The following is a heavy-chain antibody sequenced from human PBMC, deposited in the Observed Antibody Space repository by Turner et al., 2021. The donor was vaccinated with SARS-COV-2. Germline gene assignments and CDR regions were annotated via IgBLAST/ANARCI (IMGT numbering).Heavy chain of an antibody. CDR3: AKDQTVATLDYYYSMDV. J-gene: IGHJ6*02. V-gene: IGHV3-23*01. D-gene: IGHD4-17*01. Sequence: EVQLLESGGGLVQPGGSLRLSCVASGCTFGSYAMSWVRQAPGKGLEWVSAISGSGGTTYYADSVKGQFTISRDNSKNTLYLQMNSLRAEDTALYYCAKDQTVATLDYYYSMDVWGQGTTVTVSS. CDR2: ISGSGGTT. CDR1: GCTFGSYA.